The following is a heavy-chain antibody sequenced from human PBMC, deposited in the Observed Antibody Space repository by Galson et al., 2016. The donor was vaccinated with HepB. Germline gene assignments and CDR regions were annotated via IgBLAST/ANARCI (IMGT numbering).Heavy chain of an antibody. D-gene: IGHD4/OR15-4a*01. J-gene: IGHJ4*02. V-gene: IGHV4-4*02. CDR3: TRGTLGTAATMAFDY. Sequence: ETLSLTCAVSGGSISNGYWWSWVRQSPGKELEWIGEIYQTGTANYNPSFTRRATISVDKSKNQFSLRLDSVTAADTAVYYCTRGTLGTAATMAFDYWGQGTLVSVSS. CDR2: IYQTGTA. CDR1: GGSISNGYW.